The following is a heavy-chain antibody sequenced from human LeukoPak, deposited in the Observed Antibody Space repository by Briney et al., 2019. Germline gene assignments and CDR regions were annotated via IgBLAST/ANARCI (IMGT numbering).Heavy chain of an antibody. Sequence: SGGSLRLSCAASGFTVSSNYMSWVRQAPGKGLEWVSVVYSGGSTYYADSVKGRFTISRDNSKNTLYLQMNSLRAEDTAVYYCAREADSSGWSEFDYWGQGTLVTVSS. CDR2: VYSGGST. V-gene: IGHV3-53*01. J-gene: IGHJ4*02. D-gene: IGHD6-19*01. CDR3: AREADSSGWSEFDY. CDR1: GFTVSSNY.